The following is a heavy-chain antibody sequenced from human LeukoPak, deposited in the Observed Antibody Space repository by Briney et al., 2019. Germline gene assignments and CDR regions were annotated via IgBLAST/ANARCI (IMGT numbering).Heavy chain of an antibody. V-gene: IGHV4-59*01. J-gene: IGHJ4*02. CDR1: GGSISSYY. D-gene: IGHD3-22*01. CDR3: ARYERDSSGYYLFDY. CDR2: IYYSGST. Sequence: PSGTLSLTCTVSGGSISSYYWSWIRQPPGKGLEWIGYIYYSGSTNYNPSLKSRVTISVDTSKNQFSLKLSSVTAADTAVYYCARYERDSSGYYLFDYWGQGTLVTVSS.